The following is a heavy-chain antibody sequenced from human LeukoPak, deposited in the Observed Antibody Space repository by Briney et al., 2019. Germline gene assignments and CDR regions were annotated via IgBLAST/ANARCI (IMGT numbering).Heavy chain of an antibody. CDR1: GFTFSSYG. D-gene: IGHD3-22*01. Sequence: GGSLRLSCAASGFTFSSYGMHWVRQAPGKGLEWVAFIRYDGSNKYYADSVKGRFTISRDNSKNTLYLQMNSLRAEDTAVYYCAKARITMIVVVPDIWGQGTMVTVSS. CDR2: IRYDGSNK. CDR3: AKARITMIVVVPDI. J-gene: IGHJ3*02. V-gene: IGHV3-30*02.